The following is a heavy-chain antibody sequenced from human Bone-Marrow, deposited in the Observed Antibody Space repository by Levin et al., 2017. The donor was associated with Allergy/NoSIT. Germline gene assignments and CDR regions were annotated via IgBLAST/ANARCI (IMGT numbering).Heavy chain of an antibody. D-gene: IGHD3-16*02. CDR1: GFTFSSYA. J-gene: IGHJ4*02. CDR3: VSYRDGPYIHIAY. CDR2: ISGNSRTI. Sequence: PGGSLRLSCVVSGFTFSSYAMSWIRQTPDKGLEWISIISGNSRTIYYADSVRGRFTISRDNSKNTLYLQMNSLSAQDTALYYCVSYRDGPYIHIAYWGQGTLGTVSS. V-gene: IGHV3-23*01.